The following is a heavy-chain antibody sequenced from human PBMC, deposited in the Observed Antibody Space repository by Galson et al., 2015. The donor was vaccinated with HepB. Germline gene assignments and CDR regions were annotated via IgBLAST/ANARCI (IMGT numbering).Heavy chain of an antibody. D-gene: IGHD5-12*01. CDR3: ARRIGYRSGVATFYYGMDV. CDR1: GYSFTSYW. CDR2: IDPSDSYT. V-gene: IGHV5-10-1*01. J-gene: IGHJ6*02. Sequence: QSGAEVKKPRESLRISCKGSGYSFTSYWISWVRQMPGKGLEWMGRIDPSDSYTNYSPSFQGHVTISADKSISTAYLQWSSLKASDTAMYYCARRIGYRSGVATFYYGMDVWGQGTTVTVSS.